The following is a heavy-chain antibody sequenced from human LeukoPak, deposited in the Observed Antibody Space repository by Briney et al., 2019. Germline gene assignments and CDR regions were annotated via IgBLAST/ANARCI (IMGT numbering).Heavy chain of an antibody. CDR3: ARAYQLLWPSDY. V-gene: IGHV3-74*01. J-gene: IGHJ4*02. D-gene: IGHD2-2*01. CDR2: INIDGSST. CDR1: GFTFSGYW. Sequence: PGGSLRLSCAASGFTFSGYWMHWVRQAPGKGLVWVSRINIDGSSTSYADSVKGRFTISRDNAKNTLYLQMNSLRAEDTAVYYCARAYQLLWPSDYWGQGTLVTVSS.